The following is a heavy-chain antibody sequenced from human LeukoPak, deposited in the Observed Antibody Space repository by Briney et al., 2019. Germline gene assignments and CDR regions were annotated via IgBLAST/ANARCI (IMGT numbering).Heavy chain of an antibody. J-gene: IGHJ6*03. Sequence: SETLSLTCTVSGGSISSSYWSWIRQPAGKGLEWIGRIYSSGSTNYNPSLQSRVTMSVDTSKNQLSLKLSSVTAADTALYYCSKEDNYYYYYYMAVWGKGTTVTVSS. V-gene: IGHV4-4*07. CDR1: GGSISSSY. CDR2: IYSSGST. CDR3: SKEDNYYYYYYMAV.